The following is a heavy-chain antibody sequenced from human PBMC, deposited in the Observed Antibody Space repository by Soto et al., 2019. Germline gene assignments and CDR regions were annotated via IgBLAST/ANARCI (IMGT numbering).Heavy chain of an antibody. CDR3: ATYGSGSYKPTTFDY. J-gene: IGHJ4*02. Sequence: QVQLQESGPGLVKPSQTLSLTCTVSGGSISSGDYYWSWIRQHPGKGLEWIGYIYYSGSTYYNPSLKXRXTXPVDTSKNQSSLKLRSVTAADTAVYSCATYGSGSYKPTTFDYWGQGTLVTVSS. V-gene: IGHV4-31*03. CDR1: GGSISSGDYY. D-gene: IGHD3-10*01. CDR2: IYYSGST.